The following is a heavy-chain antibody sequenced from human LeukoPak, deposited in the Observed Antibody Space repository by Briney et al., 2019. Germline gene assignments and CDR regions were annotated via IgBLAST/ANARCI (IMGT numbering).Heavy chain of an antibody. CDR3: ARDMLGYYYGSGYYGSFDP. V-gene: IGHV4-59*11. CDR1: GDSISNHY. Sequence: SETLSLTCTVSGDSISNHYWTWIRQPPGEGLEWIGYIYYSGITDYNPSLRGRVTISLDTSKNQFSLKLNSLTAADTAVYYCARDMLGYYYGSGYYGSFDPWGQGTLVTVSS. D-gene: IGHD3-10*01. J-gene: IGHJ5*02. CDR2: IYYSGIT.